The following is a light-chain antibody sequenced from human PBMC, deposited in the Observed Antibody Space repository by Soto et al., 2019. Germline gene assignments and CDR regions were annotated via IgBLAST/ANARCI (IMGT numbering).Light chain of an antibody. CDR1: QIVSNNY. V-gene: IGKV3-20*01. Sequence: EIVLTQSPGTLSLSPWEIATLSCRASQIVSNNYLAWYQQRPGQAPRLLIYAASSRATGIPDRFSGSGSGTDFTLTISSLEPEDFAVYYCQQYGSSPMTFGQGTKVEFK. J-gene: IGKJ1*01. CDR2: AAS. CDR3: QQYGSSPMT.